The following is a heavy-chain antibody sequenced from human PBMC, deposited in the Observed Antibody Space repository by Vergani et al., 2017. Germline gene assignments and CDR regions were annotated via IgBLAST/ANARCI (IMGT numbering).Heavy chain of an antibody. CDR1: GYTFTSYY. CDR2: INPSGGST. J-gene: IGHJ4*02. Sequence: QVQLVQSGAEVKKPGASVKVSCKASGYTFTSYYMHWVRQAPGQGLEWMGIINPSGGSTNYAQKLQGRVTMTTDTSTSTAYMELRSLRSDDTAVYYCARDLDCSSTSCYWGYWGQGTLVTVSS. CDR3: ARDLDCSSTSCYWGY. V-gene: IGHV1-46*01. D-gene: IGHD2-2*01.